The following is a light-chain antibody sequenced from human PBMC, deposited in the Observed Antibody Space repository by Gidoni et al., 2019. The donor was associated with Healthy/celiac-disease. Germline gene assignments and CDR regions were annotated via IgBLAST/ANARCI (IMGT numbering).Light chain of an antibody. CDR3: QQRSNSWT. Sequence: EIVLTQSPATLSLSPGERATLSCRASQSVSSYLAWYQQTPGQAPRLLIYDASNRATGIPARFSGSGSGTDFTLTISSLAPEDFAVYYCQQRSNSWTFGPGTKVEIK. V-gene: IGKV3-11*01. J-gene: IGKJ1*01. CDR1: QSVSSY. CDR2: DAS.